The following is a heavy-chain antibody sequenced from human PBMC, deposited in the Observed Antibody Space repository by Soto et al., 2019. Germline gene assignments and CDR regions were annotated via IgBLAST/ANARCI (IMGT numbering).Heavy chain of an antibody. CDR2: INHSGST. J-gene: IGHJ5*02. Sequence: PSETLSLTCAVYGGSFSGYYWSWIRQPPGKGLEWIGEINHSGSTNYNPSLKSRVTISVDTSKNQFTLKLSSVTAVDTAVYYCARAITMIRRVNWFDPWGQGTLVTVSS. CDR3: ARAITMIRRVNWFDP. CDR1: GGSFSGYY. D-gene: IGHD3-10*01. V-gene: IGHV4-34*01.